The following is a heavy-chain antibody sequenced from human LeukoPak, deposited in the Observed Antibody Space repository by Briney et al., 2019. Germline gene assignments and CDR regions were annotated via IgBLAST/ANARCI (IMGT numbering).Heavy chain of an antibody. CDR1: GFTFSSYE. J-gene: IGHJ4*02. CDR3: AGVVVAATPLEIDH. V-gene: IGHV3-48*03. D-gene: IGHD2-15*01. CDR2: ISSSGSTI. Sequence: PGGSLRLSCAASGFTFSSYEMNWVRQAPGKGLEWVSYISSSGSTIYYADSLKGRFTISRDNGKNTLYLQMNSLRAEDTGVYYCAGVVVAATPLEIDHWGQGTLVTVSS.